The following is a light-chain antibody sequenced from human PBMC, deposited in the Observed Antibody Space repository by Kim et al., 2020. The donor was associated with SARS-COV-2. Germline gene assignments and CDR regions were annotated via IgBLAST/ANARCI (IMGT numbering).Light chain of an antibody. CDR2: YDS. V-gene: IGLV3-21*04. Sequence: SYELTQPPSVSVAPGKTARITCGGNNIGSKSVHWYQLKPGQAPVLVIYYDSDRPSGIPERFSGSNSGNTATLTISRVEAGDEADYYCQVWDSSSDHNWVFGGGTQLTVL. J-gene: IGLJ3*02. CDR1: NIGSKS. CDR3: QVWDSSSDHNWV.